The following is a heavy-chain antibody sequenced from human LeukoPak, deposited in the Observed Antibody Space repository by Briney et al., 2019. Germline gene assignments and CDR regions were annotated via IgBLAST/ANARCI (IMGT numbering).Heavy chain of an antibody. Sequence: GGSLRLSCSASGFSVSNYYMSWVRQAPGRGLEWVSVIYSGDSTYHADSVRGRFNISRDNSKNTLYLQMNSLRVEDTAVYYCARDYGDGHFDYWGQGTLVTVCS. J-gene: IGHJ4*02. CDR3: ARDYGDGHFDY. D-gene: IGHD4-17*01. CDR1: GFSVSNYY. V-gene: IGHV3-66*01. CDR2: IYSGDST.